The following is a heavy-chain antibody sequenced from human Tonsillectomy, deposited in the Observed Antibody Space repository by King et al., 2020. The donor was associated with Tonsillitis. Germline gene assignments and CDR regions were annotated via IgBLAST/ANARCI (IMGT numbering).Heavy chain of an antibody. CDR2: IRYDGSNE. D-gene: IGHD3-22*01. Sequence: QLVQSGGGVVQPGGSLRLSCAASGFTFSSYGMHWVRQAPGKGLEWVAFIRYDGSNEYYADSVKGRFTISRDNSKNTLYLQMNSLGAEDTAVYYCAKDSTMIVVVINLGFDYWGQGTLVTVSS. J-gene: IGHJ4*02. CDR1: GFTFSSYG. CDR3: AKDSTMIVVVINLGFDY. V-gene: IGHV3-30*02.